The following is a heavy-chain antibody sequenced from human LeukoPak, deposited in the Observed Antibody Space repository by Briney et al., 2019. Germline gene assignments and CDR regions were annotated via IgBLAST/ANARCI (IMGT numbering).Heavy chain of an antibody. CDR3: ERGGGTERSTDYYYMDV. D-gene: IGHD2-2*01. Sequence: ASVKVSCKASGYTFTSYGISWVRQAPGQGLEWMGWISAYNGNTNSAQKLQGKVTMTTDTSTSTAYMDLRSLRSDATAASDCERGGGTERSTDYYYMDVWGKGTTVTVSS. CDR1: GYTFTSYG. V-gene: IGHV1-18*01. J-gene: IGHJ6*03. CDR2: ISAYNGNT.